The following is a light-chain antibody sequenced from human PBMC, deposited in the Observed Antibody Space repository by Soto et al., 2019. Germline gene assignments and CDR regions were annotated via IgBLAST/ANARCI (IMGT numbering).Light chain of an antibody. J-gene: IGKJ4*01. Sequence: DIQMTQSPSTLSASVGDRVTITCRASQSVNSCLAWYQQKPGKAPNLLVYKASSLESGVPSRFSGSGSATEFTLTISSLQPDDFATYYCQQYNNYPLTFGGGTKVETK. V-gene: IGKV1-5*03. CDR2: KAS. CDR1: QSVNSC. CDR3: QQYNNYPLT.